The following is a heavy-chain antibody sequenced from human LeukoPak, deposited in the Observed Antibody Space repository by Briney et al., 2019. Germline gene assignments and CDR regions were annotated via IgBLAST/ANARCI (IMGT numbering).Heavy chain of an antibody. CDR3: ARATMVRGGWGGLVGAFDI. V-gene: IGHV4-30-4*01. D-gene: IGHD3-10*01. J-gene: IGHJ3*02. CDR2: IYYSGST. CDR1: GGSISSGDYY. Sequence: SQTLSLTCTVSGGSISSGDYYWSWIRQPPGKGLEWIGYIYYSGSTYYNPSLKSRVTISVDTSKNQFSLKLSSVTAADTAVYYCARATMVRGGWGGLVGAFDIWGQGTMVTVSS.